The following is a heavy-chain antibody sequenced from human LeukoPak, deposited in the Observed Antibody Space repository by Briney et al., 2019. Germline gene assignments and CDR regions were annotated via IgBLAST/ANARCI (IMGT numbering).Heavy chain of an antibody. D-gene: IGHD3-3*01. CDR3: ARVAIAYYDFWSGYPYFFDY. J-gene: IGHJ4*02. CDR1: GYTFTSYG. Sequence: GASVKVSCKASGYTFTSYGSSWVRQAPGQGLEWMGWISAYNGNTNYAQKLQGRVTMTTDTSTSTAYMELRSLRSDDTAVYYCARVAIAYYDFWSGYPYFFDYWGQGTLVTVSS. CDR2: ISAYNGNT. V-gene: IGHV1-18*01.